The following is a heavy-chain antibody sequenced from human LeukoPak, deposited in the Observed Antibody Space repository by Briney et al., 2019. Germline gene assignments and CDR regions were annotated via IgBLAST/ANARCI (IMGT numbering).Heavy chain of an antibody. Sequence: PGGSLRLSCAASGFTFSSYAMSWVRQAPGKGLEWVSAISGSGGSTYYADSVKGRFTISRDNSKNTLYLQMNSLRAEDTAVYYCAKDLGYCSSTSCYYPWGYWGQGTLVTVSS. CDR3: AKDLGYCSSTSCYYPWGY. J-gene: IGHJ4*02. CDR1: GFTFSSYA. V-gene: IGHV3-23*01. CDR2: ISGSGGST. D-gene: IGHD2-2*01.